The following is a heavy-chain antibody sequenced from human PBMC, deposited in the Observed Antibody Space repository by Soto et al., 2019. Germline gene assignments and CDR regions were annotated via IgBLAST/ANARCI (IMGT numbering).Heavy chain of an antibody. CDR1: GGSISYEYYH. CDR2: IHYSGSI. D-gene: IGHD2-21*02. Sequence: QVQLQQSGPGLVKPSQTLSLTCTVSGGSISYEYYHWTWIRQSPGKGLEWIGYIHYSGSIFYNPSFKSRVTISVDTSKNQFSLQLSSVTAADTAVYFCAREDDGGDRDYYGLDVWGQGTTVTVSS. CDR3: AREDDGGDRDYYGLDV. V-gene: IGHV4-30-4*08. J-gene: IGHJ6*02.